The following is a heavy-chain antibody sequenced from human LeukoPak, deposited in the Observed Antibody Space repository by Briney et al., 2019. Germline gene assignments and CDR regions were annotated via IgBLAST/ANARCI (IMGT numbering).Heavy chain of an antibody. CDR3: AKGVGSGKRHYGSGSYFDY. CDR1: GYTFTSYY. D-gene: IGHD3-10*01. V-gene: IGHV1-46*01. CDR2: INPSGGST. J-gene: IGHJ4*02. Sequence: ASVKVSCKASGYTFTSYYMHWVRQAPGQGLEWMGIINPSGGSTSYAQKFQGRVTMTRDTSTSTVYMELNSLRAEDTAVYYCAKGVGSGKRHYGSGSYFDYWGQGTLVTVSS.